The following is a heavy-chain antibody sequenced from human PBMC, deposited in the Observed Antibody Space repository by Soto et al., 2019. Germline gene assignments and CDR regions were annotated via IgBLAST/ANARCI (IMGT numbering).Heavy chain of an antibody. V-gene: IGHV4-30-4*01. CDR1: GGSISSGDYY. CDR3: VLTGSLSSFDY. J-gene: IGHJ4*02. D-gene: IGHD2-8*01. Sequence: SETLSLTCPVSGGSISSGDYYWSWIRQPPGKGLEWIGYIYYSGSTYYNPSLKSRVTISVDTSKNQSSLKLSSVTAADTAVYYCVLTGSLSSFDYWGQGTLVTVSS. CDR2: IYYSGST.